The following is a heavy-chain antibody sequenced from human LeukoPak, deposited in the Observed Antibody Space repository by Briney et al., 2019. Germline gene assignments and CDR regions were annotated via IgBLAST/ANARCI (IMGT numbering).Heavy chain of an antibody. CDR2: INPNSGGT. V-gene: IGHV1-2*02. J-gene: IGHJ4*02. D-gene: IGHD3-16*02. Sequence: GASVKVSCKASGYTFTGYYMHWVRQAPGQGLEWMGWINPNSGGTNYAQKFQGRVTMTRDTSISTAYMELSRVRSDDTAVYYCARDLGGVIVPLFDFDYWGQGTLVTVSS. CDR3: ARDLGGVIVPLFDFDY. CDR1: GYTFTGYY.